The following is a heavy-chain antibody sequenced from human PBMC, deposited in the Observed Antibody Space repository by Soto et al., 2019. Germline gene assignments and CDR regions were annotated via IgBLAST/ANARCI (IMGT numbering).Heavy chain of an antibody. D-gene: IGHD2-15*01. CDR2: IYYSGST. CDR1: GGSISSSSYY. J-gene: IGHJ5*02. CDR3: ARHLIVKRVVAATPNWFDP. V-gene: IGHV4-39*01. Sequence: SETLSLTCTVSGGSISSSSYYWGWIRQPPGKGLEWIGSIYYSGSTYYNPSLKSRVTISVDTSKNQFSLKLSSVTAADTAVYYCARHLIVKRVVAATPNWFDPWGQGTLVTVSS.